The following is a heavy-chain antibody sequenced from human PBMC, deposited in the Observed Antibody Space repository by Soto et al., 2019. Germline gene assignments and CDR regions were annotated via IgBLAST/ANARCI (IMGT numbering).Heavy chain of an antibody. Sequence: QVQLVQSGAEVKKPGASVKVSCKASGYTLTSYGISWVRQAPGQGLEWMGWISAYNGNTNYAQKLQGRVTMTTDTSTTTAYMELRSLRSDDTAVYYCARDPPNYYGSGSYSKDAFDIWGQGTMVTVSS. CDR1: GYTLTSYG. J-gene: IGHJ3*02. CDR3: ARDPPNYYGSGSYSKDAFDI. CDR2: ISAYNGNT. V-gene: IGHV1-18*01. D-gene: IGHD3-10*01.